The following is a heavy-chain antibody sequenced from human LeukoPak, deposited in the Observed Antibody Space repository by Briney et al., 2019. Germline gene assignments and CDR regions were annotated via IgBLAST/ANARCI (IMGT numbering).Heavy chain of an antibody. CDR3: ARVQWELRGVGSYFEY. CDR1: GFTFSSCW. V-gene: IGHV3-7*01. CDR2: KNEDGREK. J-gene: IGHJ4*02. D-gene: IGHD1-26*01. Sequence: GGSVRLSCVVSGFTFSSCWMSWVRQAPGRGGEWVANKNEDGREKYYVDYVKGRFTMSRDNDKNSLYLQMNSLRAEDTAVYYCARVQWELRGVGSYFEYWGQGALVTVSS.